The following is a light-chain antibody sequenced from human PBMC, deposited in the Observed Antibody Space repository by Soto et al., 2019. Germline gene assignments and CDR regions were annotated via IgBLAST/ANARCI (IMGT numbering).Light chain of an antibody. CDR2: EVV. J-gene: IGLJ1*01. V-gene: IGLV2-8*01. CDR3: KSYAGSNTYV. CDR1: KNDIGVYDF. Sequence: HSALTQPPSASGSPGQSVAISCTGTKNDIGVYDFVSWYQHHPGKAPRLIIYEVVQRPSGVPDRSSGSKSGNTASLTVSGLQAADEADYFCKSYAGSNTYVFGSGTKVTV.